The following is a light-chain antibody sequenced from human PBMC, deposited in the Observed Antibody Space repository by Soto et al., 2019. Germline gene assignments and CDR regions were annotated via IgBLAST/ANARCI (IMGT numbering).Light chain of an antibody. V-gene: IGLV2-14*03. J-gene: IGLJ1*01. Sequence: QSVLTQPASVSGSPGQSITISCTGTSSDVVGFNSVSWYQLRPGTAPKLILYDVVDRPSGVSYRFSGSKSGNTASLTISGLQAADEADYFCSSYTSTMTNVFGSGTKLTVL. CDR1: SSDVVGFNS. CDR2: DVV. CDR3: SSYTSTMTNV.